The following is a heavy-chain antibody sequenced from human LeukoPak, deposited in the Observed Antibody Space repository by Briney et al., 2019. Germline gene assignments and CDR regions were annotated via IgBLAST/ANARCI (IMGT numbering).Heavy chain of an antibody. J-gene: IGHJ4*02. CDR3: AKGLYYYDSSGYYLTGGPFEY. CDR2: ISGSGGST. D-gene: IGHD3-22*01. CDR1: GFTFSSYA. V-gene: IGHV3-23*01. Sequence: PGGSLRLSCAASGFTFSSYAMSWVRQAPGKGLEWVSAISGSGGSTYYADSVKGRFTISRDNSKNTLYLQMNSLRAEDTAVYYCAKGLYYYDSSGYYLTGGPFEYWGQGTLVTVSS.